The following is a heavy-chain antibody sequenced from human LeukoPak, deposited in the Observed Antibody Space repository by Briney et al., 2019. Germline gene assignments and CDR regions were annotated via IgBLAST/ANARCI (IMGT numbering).Heavy chain of an antibody. CDR1: GYTFTSYG. V-gene: IGHV1-18*01. CDR2: ISAYNGNT. J-gene: IGHJ1*01. D-gene: IGHD3-10*01. Sequence: ASVKVSCKASGYTFTSYGISWVRQAPGQGLEWMGWISAYNGNTNYAQKLQGRVTMTTDTSTSTAYMELRSLRSDDTAVYYCARGGLGYYYGSGSYKHWGQGTRSPSPQ. CDR3: ARGGLGYYYGSGSYKH.